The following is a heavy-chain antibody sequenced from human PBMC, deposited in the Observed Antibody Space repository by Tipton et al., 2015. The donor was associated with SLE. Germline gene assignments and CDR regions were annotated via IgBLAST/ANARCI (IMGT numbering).Heavy chain of an antibody. Sequence: SPSFQGHVSISVDKSISTAYLQWNSLKASDTAMYYCARAQRLVRWFDPWGQGTLVTVSS. J-gene: IGHJ5*02. D-gene: IGHD6-13*01. V-gene: IGHV5-10-1*01. CDR3: ARAQRLVRWFDP.